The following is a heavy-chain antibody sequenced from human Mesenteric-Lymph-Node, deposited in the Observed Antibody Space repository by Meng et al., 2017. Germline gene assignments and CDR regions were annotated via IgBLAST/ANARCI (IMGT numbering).Heavy chain of an antibody. J-gene: IGHJ4*02. D-gene: IGHD6-13*01. V-gene: IGHV1-46*01. CDR2: INPSDGST. CDR3: ARGLKDGSSR. Sequence: ASVKVSCKASGYTFTKYYIHWVRQAPGQGLEWMGIINPSDGSTNYAQNFQGRVTMTRDTSTSTVYMELSRLRSEDTAVYYCARGLKDGSSRWGQGTLVTVSS. CDR1: GYTFTKYY.